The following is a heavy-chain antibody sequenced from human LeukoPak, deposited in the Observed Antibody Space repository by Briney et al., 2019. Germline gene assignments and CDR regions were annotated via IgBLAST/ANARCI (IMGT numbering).Heavy chain of an antibody. J-gene: IGHJ4*02. V-gene: IGHV3-53*01. CDR3: ARGGWEPYFDY. D-gene: IGHD1-26*01. CDR1: GFAINTNH. Sequence: GGSLRLSCVASGFAINTNHMNWVRQAPGKELEWVSITYYGGTTYYADSVKGRFTISRDNSKNTLYLQMNSLRADDTAVYYCARGGWEPYFDYWGQGTLVTVSS. CDR2: TYYGGTT.